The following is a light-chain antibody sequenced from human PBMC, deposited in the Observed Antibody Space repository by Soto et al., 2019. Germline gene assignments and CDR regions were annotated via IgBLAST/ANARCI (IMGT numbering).Light chain of an antibody. CDR2: AAS. CDR3: QKYNTASWT. Sequence: DIQMTQSPSSLSASVGDRVTITCRASQGISDSLAWYQQKPGKVPKLLIYAASALQSGVPSRFSGGGSGTDCTLTISSLQPEDVASYYCQKYNTASWTFGQGTKVEIK. J-gene: IGKJ1*01. V-gene: IGKV1-27*01. CDR1: QGISDS.